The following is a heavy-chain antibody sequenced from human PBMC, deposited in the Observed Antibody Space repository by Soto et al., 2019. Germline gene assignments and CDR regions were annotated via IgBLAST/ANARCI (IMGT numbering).Heavy chain of an antibody. D-gene: IGHD3-10*01. V-gene: IGHV3-15*07. J-gene: IGHJ6*02. CDR3: TTGSVEGV. CDR1: DFTISNAW. Sequence: EVQLVESGGGLVKPGGSIRLSCAASDFTISNAWMNWVRQAPGKGLEWVGRIKTKSEGEATDYAAPLKGRFTISRDDSKNTLFLQMNSLKTEDTAVYYCTTGSVEGVWGQGATFTVSS. CDR2: IKTKSEGEAT.